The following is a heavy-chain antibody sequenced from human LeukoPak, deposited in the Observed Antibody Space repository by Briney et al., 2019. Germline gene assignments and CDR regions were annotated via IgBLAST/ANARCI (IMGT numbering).Heavy chain of an antibody. D-gene: IGHD2-21*02. CDR1: GYSFTGYW. CDR2: IYPGDSDT. V-gene: IGHV5-51*01. CDR3: ARHRDDCSAFDI. J-gene: IGHJ3*02. Sequence: GESLKISCKGSGYSFTGYWIGWVRQMPGKGLEYMGIIYPGDSDTTYSPSFQGQVTISADKSISTAYLQWTSLKASDTATYFCARHRDDCSAFDIWGQGTMVTVSS.